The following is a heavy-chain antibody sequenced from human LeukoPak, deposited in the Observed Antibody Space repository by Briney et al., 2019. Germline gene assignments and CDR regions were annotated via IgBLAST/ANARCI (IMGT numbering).Heavy chain of an antibody. Sequence: LSLTCTVSGGSISSGDYYWSWIRQPPGKGLEWVSYISSSGSTIYYADSVKGRFTISRDNAKNSLYLQMNSLRAEDTAVYYCARDRARVGSGSYYSSVNFDYWGQGTLVTVSS. CDR2: ISSSGSTI. D-gene: IGHD3-10*01. CDR1: GGSISSGDYY. CDR3: ARDRARVGSGSYYSSVNFDY. V-gene: IGHV3-11*04. J-gene: IGHJ4*02.